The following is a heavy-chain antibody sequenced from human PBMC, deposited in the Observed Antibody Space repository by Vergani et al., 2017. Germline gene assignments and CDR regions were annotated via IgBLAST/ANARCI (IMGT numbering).Heavy chain of an antibody. D-gene: IGHD3-10*01. CDR3: AKSESGSGY. Sequence: VQLVESGGGLVQPGGSLRLSCAASGFTFSSYSMNWVRQAPGKGLEWVAVISYDGSNKYYADSVKGRFTISRDNSKNTLYLQMNSLRAEDTAVYYCAKSESGSGYWGQGTLVTVSS. CDR1: GFTFSSYS. V-gene: IGHV3-30*18. CDR2: ISYDGSNK. J-gene: IGHJ4*02.